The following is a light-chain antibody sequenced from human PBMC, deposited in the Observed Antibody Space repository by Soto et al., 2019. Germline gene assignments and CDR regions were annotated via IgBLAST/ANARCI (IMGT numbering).Light chain of an antibody. V-gene: IGLV1-40*01. CDR1: GSTFGAGSD. Sequence: QSVLTQPPSVSGAPGQRVTISCTVSGSTFGAGSDVHWYQQVPGTAPKLLISYNTNRPSGVPDRFSGSKSGTSASLAISGLQSEDEAVYYCATWEDNLTARVFGGGTKLTVL. CDR3: ATWEDNLTARV. J-gene: IGLJ3*02. CDR2: YNT.